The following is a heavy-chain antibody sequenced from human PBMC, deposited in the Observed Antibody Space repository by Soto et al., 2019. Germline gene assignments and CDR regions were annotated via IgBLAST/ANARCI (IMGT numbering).Heavy chain of an antibody. CDR2: ISTDNGNT. CDR1: GYTFTSSG. Sequence: ASVKVSCKASGYTFTSSGISWVRQAPGQGLEWLGWISTDNGNTNYAQHLQGRVSLTTDTSTSTAYMDLRSLGSDDTAVYYCARDQGITTFGVYSMYYYGMDVWGQGTTVTVSS. V-gene: IGHV1-18*01. CDR3: ARDQGITTFGVYSMYYYGMDV. D-gene: IGHD3-3*01. J-gene: IGHJ6*02.